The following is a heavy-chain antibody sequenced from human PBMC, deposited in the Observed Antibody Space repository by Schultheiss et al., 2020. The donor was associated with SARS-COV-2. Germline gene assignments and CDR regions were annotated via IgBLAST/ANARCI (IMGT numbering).Heavy chain of an antibody. J-gene: IGHJ2*01. Sequence: SETLSLTCAVSGYAISSGSYWGWIRQPPKKGLEWIGSMYHTGSTYSNPSLQSRVTISLDTSKNHFSLRLNSVTAADTAVYYCTTAPWLAWYFDLWGRGTLVTVSS. CDR2: MYHTGST. CDR1: GYAISSGSY. V-gene: IGHV4-38-2*01. CDR3: TTAPWLAWYFDL. D-gene: IGHD6-19*01.